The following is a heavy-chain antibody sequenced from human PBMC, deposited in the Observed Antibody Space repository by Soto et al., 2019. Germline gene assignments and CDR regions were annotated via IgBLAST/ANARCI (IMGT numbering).Heavy chain of an antibody. CDR2: IYHSGST. V-gene: IGHV4-30-2*01. Sequence: TLSLTCSLSGGSIISGGYSCSWIRQPPGKGLEWIGYIYHSGSTYYNPSLKSRVTISVDRSKNQFSLKLSSVTAADTAVYYCARTKVTYYFDYWGQGTLVTVSS. CDR3: ARTKVTYYFDY. CDR1: GGSIISGGYS. J-gene: IGHJ4*02. D-gene: IGHD4-17*01.